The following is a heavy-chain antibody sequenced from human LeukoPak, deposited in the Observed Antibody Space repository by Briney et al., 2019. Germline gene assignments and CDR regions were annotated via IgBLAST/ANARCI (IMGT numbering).Heavy chain of an antibody. CDR1: GFSFNNFA. D-gene: IGHD3-3*02. V-gene: IGHV3-30*04. Sequence: GGSLRLSCAASGFSFNNFAMHWVRQAPGKGLEWVAHISYDGSSRYDEDSVKGRFTISRDDSKNTLYLQMNSLRPEDTAVYYCARPYLERSLKFCMDVWGKGATVTVSS. J-gene: IGHJ6*01. CDR2: ISYDGSSR. CDR3: ARPYLERSLKFCMDV.